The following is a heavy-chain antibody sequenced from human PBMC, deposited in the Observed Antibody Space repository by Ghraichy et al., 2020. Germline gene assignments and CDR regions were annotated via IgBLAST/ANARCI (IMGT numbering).Heavy chain of an antibody. V-gene: IGHV3-48*01. J-gene: IGHJ6*02. CDR1: GFTFSSYS. D-gene: IGHD3-10*01. CDR3: ARVRFGPGGMDV. Sequence: GGSLRLSCAASGFTFSSYSMNWVRQAPGKGLEWVSYISSSSSTIYYADSVKGLFTISRDNAKNSLYLQMNSLRAEDTAVYYCARVRFGPGGMDVWGQGTTVTVSS. CDR2: ISSSSSTI.